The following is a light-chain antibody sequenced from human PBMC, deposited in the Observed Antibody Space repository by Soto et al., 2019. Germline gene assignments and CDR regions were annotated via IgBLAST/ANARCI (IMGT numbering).Light chain of an antibody. Sequence: DIQMTQSPSTLSASVGDRVTITCRASQSISSWLAWYQQKPGKAPKLLIFDASTLKTGVPSRFSGSGSGTDFSFSISSLHPEDIATYYCQQSNDLVSFGQGTRLEIK. V-gene: IGKV1-5*01. CDR2: DAS. J-gene: IGKJ5*01. CDR3: QQSNDLVS. CDR1: QSISSW.